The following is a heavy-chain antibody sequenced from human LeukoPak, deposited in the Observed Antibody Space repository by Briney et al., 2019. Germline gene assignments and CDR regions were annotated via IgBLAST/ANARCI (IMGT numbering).Heavy chain of an antibody. Sequence: SETLSLTCAVYGGSFSGYYWSWIRQPPGKGLEWIGEINHSGSTNYNPSLKSRVTISVDTSKDQFSLKLSSVTAADTAVYYCARGTSWYRASPYYYYYCIDVWGKGTTVTVSS. V-gene: IGHV4-34*01. CDR3: ARGTSWYRASPYYYYYCIDV. CDR1: GGSFSGYY. J-gene: IGHJ6*03. D-gene: IGHD6-13*01. CDR2: INHSGST.